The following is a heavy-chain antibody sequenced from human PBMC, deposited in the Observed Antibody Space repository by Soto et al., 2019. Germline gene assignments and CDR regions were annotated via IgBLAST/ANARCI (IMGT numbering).Heavy chain of an antibody. J-gene: IGHJ5*02. D-gene: IGHD3-22*01. CDR2: IYYAGTT. CDR3: ARANRPITMTYLNWFDP. V-gene: IGHV4-59*12. CDR1: GGYFSPND. Sequence: SETLSVTCTVAGGYFSPNDWSWIRQYPGKGLEWIGYIYYAGTTSYNPSLKSRVTMSVDTSKNQFSLNLNSVTAADTAVYYCARANRPITMTYLNWFDPSGQGTLVTVSS.